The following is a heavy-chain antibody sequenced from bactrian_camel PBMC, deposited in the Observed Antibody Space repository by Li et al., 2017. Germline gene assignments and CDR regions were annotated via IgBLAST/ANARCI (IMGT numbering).Heavy chain of an antibody. CDR3: AADIGRCVGMYRY. D-gene: IGHD2*01. J-gene: IGHJ4*01. Sequence: HVQLVESGGGLVQPGGSLRLSCASSGFTFSNYAISWVRQAPGKGPEWVAGIDWDGKDVHYPDSMRGRFTISQDNAKNTVYLLMNSLKPEDTAMYYCAADIGRCVGMYRYWGQGTQVTVS. CDR2: IDWDGKDV. V-gene: IGHV3S7*01. CDR1: GFTFSNYA.